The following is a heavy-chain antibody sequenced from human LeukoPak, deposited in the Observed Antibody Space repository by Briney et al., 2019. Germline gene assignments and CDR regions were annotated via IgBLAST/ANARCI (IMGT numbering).Heavy chain of an antibody. CDR1: GFTFRPYW. CDR2: INSDGSAP. V-gene: IGHV3-74*01. J-gene: IGHJ4*02. Sequence: GGSLRLSCAASGFTFRPYWMHWVRQAPGKGLVWVSHINSDGSAPTYADSVKGRFTISRDNAKNTLYLQMNSLRAEDTAVYYCGRGISYNHFDYWGQGTLVTVSS. CDR3: GRGISYNHFDY. D-gene: IGHD5-24*01.